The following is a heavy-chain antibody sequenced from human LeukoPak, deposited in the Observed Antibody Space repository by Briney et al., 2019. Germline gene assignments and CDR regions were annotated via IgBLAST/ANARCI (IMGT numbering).Heavy chain of an antibody. V-gene: IGHV4-39*07. D-gene: IGHD5-12*01. CDR3: ARQYIVATTSYFDY. CDR1: GGSISSSSYY. CDR2: IYYSGST. Sequence: SETLSLTCTVSGGSISSSSYYWGWIRQPPGKGLEWIGSIYYSGSTYYNPSLKSRVTISVDTSKNQFSLKLSSVTAADTAVYYCARQYIVATTSYFDYWGQGTLVTVSS. J-gene: IGHJ4*02.